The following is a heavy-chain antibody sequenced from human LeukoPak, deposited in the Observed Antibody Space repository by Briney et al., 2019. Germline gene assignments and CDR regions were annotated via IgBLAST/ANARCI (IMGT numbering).Heavy chain of an antibody. Sequence: GGSLSLSCTVSGLTFNNYAFHWVRQPPGKGLEWVAIISYDGNDYYADSVKGRFIISRDNSKNTLYLQMNSLGTEDTAVYYCASGAYRTHYYFPMDVWGQGTTVTVSS. V-gene: IGHV3-30*04. CDR2: ISYDGND. CDR1: GLTFNNYA. CDR3: ASGAYRTHYYFPMDV. D-gene: IGHD2/OR15-2a*01. J-gene: IGHJ6*02.